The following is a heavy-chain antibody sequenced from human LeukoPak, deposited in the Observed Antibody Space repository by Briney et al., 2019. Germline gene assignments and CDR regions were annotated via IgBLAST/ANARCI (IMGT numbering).Heavy chain of an antibody. Sequence: GASVKVSCKASGYTFTSYDINWVRQATGQGLEWMGWMNPNSGNTGYAQKFQGRVTMTRNTSISTAYMELSSLRSEDTAVYYCARGTGFLEWLDFDYWGRGTLVTVSS. D-gene: IGHD3-3*01. CDR2: MNPNSGNT. CDR1: GYTFTSYD. CDR3: ARGTGFLEWLDFDY. J-gene: IGHJ4*02. V-gene: IGHV1-8*01.